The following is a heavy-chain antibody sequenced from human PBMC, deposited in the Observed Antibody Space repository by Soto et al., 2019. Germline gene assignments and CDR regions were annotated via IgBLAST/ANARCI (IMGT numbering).Heavy chain of an antibody. CDR3: AGTYSNSAGSWFDP. CDR2: IYSSGST. Sequence: QVQLQESGPGLVKPSQTLSLTCTVSGGSISSGDYYWSWIRQPPGKGLEWIGYIYSSGSTYYNPSRKSRISISVDTSKDQLSLKLSSVTAADTAVYYCAGTYSNSAGSWFDPWGQGTLVTVSS. CDR1: GGSISSGDYY. V-gene: IGHV4-30-4*01. D-gene: IGHD6-6*01. J-gene: IGHJ5*02.